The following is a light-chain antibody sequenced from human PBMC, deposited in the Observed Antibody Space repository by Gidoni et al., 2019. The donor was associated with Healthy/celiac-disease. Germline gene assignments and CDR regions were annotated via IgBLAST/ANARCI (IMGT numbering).Light chain of an antibody. V-gene: IGKV4-1*01. Sequence: EIVMTQSPDSLAVSLGERATINCKSSQSVLYSSNNKNYLAWYQQKPGQPPKLLIYWASTRESGVPDRFSGSGSVTDFTLTISSLQAEDVAVYYCQQYYSTPRSFGQGTKVEIK. CDR2: WAS. CDR3: QQYYSTPRS. J-gene: IGKJ1*01. CDR1: QSVLYSSNNKNY.